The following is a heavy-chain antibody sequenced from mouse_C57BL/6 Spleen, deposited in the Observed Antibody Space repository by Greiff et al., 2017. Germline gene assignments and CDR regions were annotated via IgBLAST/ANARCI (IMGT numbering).Heavy chain of an antibody. CDR1: GFTFSSYA. CDR3: TRDHSSGPFAY. CDR2: ISSGGDYI. D-gene: IGHD3-2*02. V-gene: IGHV5-9-1*02. Sequence: EVQVVESGEGLVKPGGSLKLSCAASGFTFSSYAMSWVRQTPEKRLEWVAYISSGGDYIYYADTVKGRFTISRDNARNTLYLQMSSLKSEDTAMYYCTRDHSSGPFAYWGQGTLVTVSP. J-gene: IGHJ3*01.